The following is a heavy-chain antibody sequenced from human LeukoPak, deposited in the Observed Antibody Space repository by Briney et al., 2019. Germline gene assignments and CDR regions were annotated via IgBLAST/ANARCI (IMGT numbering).Heavy chain of an antibody. CDR3: ATISGSFEYLDY. V-gene: IGHV3-11*01. J-gene: IGHJ4*02. CDR2: ISSSGSTI. D-gene: IGHD1-26*01. CDR1: GFTFSDYY. Sequence: GGSLRLSCAASGFTFSDYYMNWIRQAPGKGLEWVSYISSSGSTIYYADSVKGRFIISRDISKNTLYLQMNSLRVEDTAVYYCATISGSFEYLDYWGQGTLVTVSS.